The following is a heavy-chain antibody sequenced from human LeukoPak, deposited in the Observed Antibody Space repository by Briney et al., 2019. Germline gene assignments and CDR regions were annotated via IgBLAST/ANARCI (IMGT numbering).Heavy chain of an antibody. D-gene: IGHD3/OR15-3a*01. V-gene: IGHV3-21*01. Sequence: PGGSLRLSCAASGFTFSTSGMNWVRQAPGKGLEWVSSITGSSSSIYYRDSVKGRFTISRDNAKNSLYLQMNSLRAEDTAVYYCAREKVIGHPPYDAFDIWGQGTLVTVSS. CDR3: AREKVIGHPPYDAFDI. CDR1: GFTFSTSG. J-gene: IGHJ3*02. CDR2: ITGSSSSI.